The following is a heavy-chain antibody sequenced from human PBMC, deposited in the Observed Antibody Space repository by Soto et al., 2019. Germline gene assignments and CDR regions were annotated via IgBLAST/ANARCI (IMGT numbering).Heavy chain of an antibody. D-gene: IGHD6-6*01. V-gene: IGHV4-34*01. Sequence: SETLSLTCAVYGGSFSGYYWSWIRQPPGKGLEWIGEINHSGSTNYNPSLKSRVTISVDTSKNQFSLKLSSVTAADTAVYYCARAATDSSSSTDPYYYYYGMDVWGQGTTVTVSS. CDR3: ARAATDSSSSTDPYYYYYGMDV. CDR2: INHSGST. J-gene: IGHJ6*02. CDR1: GGSFSGYY.